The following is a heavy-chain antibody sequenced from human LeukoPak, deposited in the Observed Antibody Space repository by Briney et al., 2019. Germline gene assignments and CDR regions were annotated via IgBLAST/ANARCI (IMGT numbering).Heavy chain of an antibody. CDR2: FAPYNNNG. J-gene: IGHJ4*02. CDR1: GYNFATYG. Sequence: GASVKVSCKASGYNFATYGISWVRQAPGQGLEWMGWFAPYNNNGNYAQKFQGRLTMTTDTSTSTASMELRSLRSDDTAVYYCTRDPRHKYGNFDNWGQGTLVTVSS. CDR3: TRDPRHKYGNFDN. D-gene: IGHD2/OR15-2a*01. V-gene: IGHV1-18*01.